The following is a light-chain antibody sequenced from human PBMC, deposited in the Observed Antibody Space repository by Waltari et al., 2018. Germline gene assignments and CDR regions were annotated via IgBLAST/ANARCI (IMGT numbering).Light chain of an antibody. Sequence: QAVVTQESSLTVSPGGTVTLTCGSSTGAVTSGHYPYWFQQKPGQAPRTLIYDTSNKHSWTPARFSGSLRGGKAALTLSGAQPEDEAEYYCLLSYRGARAVFGGGTQLTVL. CDR1: TGAVTSGHY. J-gene: IGLJ7*01. CDR3: LLSYRGARAV. V-gene: IGLV7-46*01. CDR2: DTS.